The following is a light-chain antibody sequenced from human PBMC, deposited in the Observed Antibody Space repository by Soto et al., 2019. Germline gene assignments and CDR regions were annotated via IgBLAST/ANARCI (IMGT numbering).Light chain of an antibody. CDR1: SSDVGGYNY. CDR3: SSFAGGGNPVL. CDR2: EVT. J-gene: IGLJ2*01. Sequence: QSVLTQPPSASGSPGQSVTISCTGTSSDVGGYNYVSWHQQHPGKAPKVMIYEVTKRPPGVPDRFSGSKSGNTASLTVSGLQAEDEADYYCSSFAGGGNPVLLGGGTKLTVL. V-gene: IGLV2-8*01.